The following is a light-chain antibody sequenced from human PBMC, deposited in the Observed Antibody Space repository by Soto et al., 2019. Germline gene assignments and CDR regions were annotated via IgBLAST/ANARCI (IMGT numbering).Light chain of an antibody. Sequence: QSALTQPASVSGSPGQSITISRTGTSSDLGAYNYVSWYQQHPGKAPKLMIYEVSNRPSGVSNRFSGSKSDNTASLTISGLQAEDEADYYCSSYTTTSSWVFGGGTKVTVL. J-gene: IGLJ3*02. CDR2: EVS. CDR3: SSYTTTSSWV. V-gene: IGLV2-14*01. CDR1: SSDLGAYNY.